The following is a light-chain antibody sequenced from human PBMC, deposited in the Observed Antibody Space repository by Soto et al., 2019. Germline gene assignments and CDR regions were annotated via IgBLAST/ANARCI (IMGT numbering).Light chain of an antibody. J-gene: IGKJ1*01. CDR1: QSITTW. Sequence: IQMTQSPATLSASVGERVVITCRASQSITTWLAWYQQKPGKAPKLLIYDASSLESRVPSRFSGSGSGTEFTRTISSLQPDDFATYYCQHYNSYGTFGQGTKVDIK. CDR2: DAS. CDR3: QHYNSYGT. V-gene: IGKV1-5*01.